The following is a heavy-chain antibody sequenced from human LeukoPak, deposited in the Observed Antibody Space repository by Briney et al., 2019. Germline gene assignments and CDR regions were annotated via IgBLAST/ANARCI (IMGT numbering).Heavy chain of an antibody. CDR1: GFTFSSYS. Sequence: GGSLRLSCAASGFTFSSYSMNWVRQAPGKGLEWVSSISSSSSYIYYADSVKGRFTISGDNAKNSLYLQMNSLRAEDTAVYYCARDSAEYYYGSGPYGMDVWGQGTTVTVSS. J-gene: IGHJ6*02. V-gene: IGHV3-21*01. CDR2: ISSSSSYI. D-gene: IGHD3-10*01. CDR3: ARDSAEYYYGSGPYGMDV.